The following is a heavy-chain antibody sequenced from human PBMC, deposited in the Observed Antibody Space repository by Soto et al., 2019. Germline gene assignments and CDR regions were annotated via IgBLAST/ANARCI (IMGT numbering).Heavy chain of an antibody. J-gene: IGHJ4*02. CDR3: AKSLEASIAVALDY. Sequence: GGSLRLSCAASGFTFSSYAMSWVRQAPGKGLEWVSAISGSGGSTYYADSVKGRFTISRDNSKNTLYLQMNSLRAEDTAVYYCAKSLEASIAVALDYWGQGTLVTVSS. V-gene: IGHV3-23*01. CDR2: ISGSGGST. D-gene: IGHD6-19*01. CDR1: GFTFSSYA.